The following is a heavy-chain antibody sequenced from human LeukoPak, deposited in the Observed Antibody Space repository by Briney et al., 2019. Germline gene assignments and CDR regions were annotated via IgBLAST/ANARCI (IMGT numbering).Heavy chain of an antibody. D-gene: IGHD2-2*02. V-gene: IGHV4-34*01. CDR2: INHSGST. CDR1: GGSFSGYY. J-gene: IGHJ4*02. CDR3: ARQGYCSSTSCYTAHSSSWPRRFDY. Sequence: PSETLSLTCAVYGGSFSGYYWSWIRQPPGKGLEWIGEINHSGSTNYNPSLTSRVTISVYTSKNQFSVKLSSVTAADTAVYYCARQGYCSSTSCYTAHSSSWPRRFDYWGQGTLVTVSS.